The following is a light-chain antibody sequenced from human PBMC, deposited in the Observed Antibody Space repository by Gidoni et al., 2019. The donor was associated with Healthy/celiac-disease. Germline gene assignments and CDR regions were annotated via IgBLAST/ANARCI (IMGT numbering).Light chain of an antibody. CDR3: QQYDNLPLT. Sequence: DIQMTQSPSSLSASVGDRVTITCQASQDISNYLNWYQKKPGKAPKRLIYDASYLETGVPSRFSGSGSGTDFTFTISSLQPEDIATYYCQQYDNLPLTFGGGTKVEIK. V-gene: IGKV1-33*01. CDR1: QDISNY. CDR2: DAS. J-gene: IGKJ4*01.